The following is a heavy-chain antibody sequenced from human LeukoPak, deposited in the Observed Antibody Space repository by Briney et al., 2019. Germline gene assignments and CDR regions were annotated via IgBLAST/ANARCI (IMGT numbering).Heavy chain of an antibody. D-gene: IGHD6-19*01. V-gene: IGHV1-69*13. CDR1: GGTFSSYA. CDR3: ARVGGWLEYPTYYYYGMDV. J-gene: IGHJ6*04. Sequence: GASVKVSCKASGGTFSSYAISWVRQAPGQGLEWMGGIIPIFGTANYAQKFQGRVTITADESTSTAYMELSCLRSEDTAVYYCARVGGWLEYPTYYYYGMDVWGKGTTVTVSS. CDR2: IIPIFGTA.